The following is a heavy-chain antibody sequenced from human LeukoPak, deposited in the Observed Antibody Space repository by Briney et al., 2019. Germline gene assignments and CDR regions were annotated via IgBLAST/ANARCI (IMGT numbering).Heavy chain of an antibody. CDR2: IDPSDSYT. Sequence: GGSLRISCKASGYRFTTYWISWVRQMPGKGLEWMGRIDPSDSYTNYSPSFQGHVTISADKSLTTASLQWSSLEASDTAMYYCARHSQWVIVDELLWGQGTLVTVSS. D-gene: IGHD6-19*01. V-gene: IGHV5-10-1*01. J-gene: IGHJ4*02. CDR3: ARHSQWVIVDELL. CDR1: GYRFTTYW.